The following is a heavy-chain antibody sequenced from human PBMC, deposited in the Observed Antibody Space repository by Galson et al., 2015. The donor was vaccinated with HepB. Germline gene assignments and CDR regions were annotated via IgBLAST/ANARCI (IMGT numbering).Heavy chain of an antibody. Sequence: SVKVSCKASGYAFSSYGISWVRQAPGQGLEWVGWIGVYNGKTNYAQKFQGRVTMTTDTSTSTAYMELRSLRSDDTAVYYCAKTSSGPGLERDYWGQGTLVTVSS. CDR3: AKTSSGPGLERDY. V-gene: IGHV1-18*04. D-gene: IGHD3-10*01. CDR2: IGVYNGKT. J-gene: IGHJ4*02. CDR1: GYAFSSYG.